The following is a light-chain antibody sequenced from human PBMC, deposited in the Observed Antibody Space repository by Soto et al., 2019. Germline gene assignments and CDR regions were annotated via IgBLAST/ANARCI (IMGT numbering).Light chain of an antibody. Sequence: QSVLTQPASVSGSLGQSITISCAGTSTDIGTYNLVSWYQQHPGKAPKLIIYEATKRPSVISNRFSASKSGNAASLTISGLQAEDEAEYYCCSYAGSFTWVFGGGTQLTVL. CDR2: EAT. CDR1: STDIGTYNL. V-gene: IGLV2-23*01. CDR3: CSYAGSFTWV. J-gene: IGLJ7*01.